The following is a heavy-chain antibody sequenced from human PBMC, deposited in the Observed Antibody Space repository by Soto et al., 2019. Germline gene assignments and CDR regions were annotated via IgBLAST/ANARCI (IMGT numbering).Heavy chain of an antibody. D-gene: IGHD2-2*01. CDR1: GGSISSGGYS. V-gene: IGHV4-30-2*01. CDR3: ASGVVPAGFYYYYGMDV. CDR2: IYHSGST. Sequence: SETLSLTCAVSGGSISSGGYSWSWIRQPPGKGLEWIGYIYHSGSTYYNPSLKSRVTISVDRSKNQFSLKLSSVTAADTAVYYCASGVVPAGFYYYYGMDVWGQGTTVTVSS. J-gene: IGHJ6*02.